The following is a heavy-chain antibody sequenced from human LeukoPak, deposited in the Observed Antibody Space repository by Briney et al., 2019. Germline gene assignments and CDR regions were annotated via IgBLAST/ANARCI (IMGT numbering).Heavy chain of an antibody. V-gene: IGHV5-51*01. D-gene: IGHD2-2*01. CDR3: ARHYCSSTSCSGALDY. CDR1: GYSFTSYW. J-gene: IGHJ4*02. Sequence: GESLKISCKGSGYSFTSYWIGWVRQMPGKGLEWMGIIYPGDSDTRYSPSFQGQATISADKSISTAYLQWSSLKASDTAMYYCARHYCSSTSCSGALDYWGQGTLVTVSS. CDR2: IYPGDSDT.